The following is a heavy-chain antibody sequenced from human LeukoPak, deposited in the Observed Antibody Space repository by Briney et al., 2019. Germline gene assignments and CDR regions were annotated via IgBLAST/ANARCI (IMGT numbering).Heavy chain of an antibody. CDR2: IYYRGNT. CDR3: ARLSISGSYFGDY. J-gene: IGHJ4*02. V-gene: IGHV4-39*01. Sequence: SETLSLTCTISGDSISNSNNYWGWIRQPPGKGLEWIGSIYYRGNTYYSPSLKSRVSISVDTSKNQFSLKLTSVTAADTAVYYCARLSISGSYFGDYWGQGALVTVSS. CDR1: GDSISNSNNY. D-gene: IGHD1-26*01.